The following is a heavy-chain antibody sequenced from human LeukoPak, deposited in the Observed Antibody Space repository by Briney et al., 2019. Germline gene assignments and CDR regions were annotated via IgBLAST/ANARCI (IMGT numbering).Heavy chain of an antibody. V-gene: IGHV4-59*01. J-gene: IGHJ3*02. D-gene: IGHD6-13*01. Sequence: SETLSLTCTVSGGSISSYYWSWIRQPPEKGLEWIGYIYYSGSTNYNPSLKSRVTISVDTSKNQFSLKLSSVTAADTAVYYCARSHPPAYSSSWFRSFDIWGQGTMVTVSS. CDR1: GGSISSYY. CDR3: ARSHPPAYSSSWFRSFDI. CDR2: IYYSGST.